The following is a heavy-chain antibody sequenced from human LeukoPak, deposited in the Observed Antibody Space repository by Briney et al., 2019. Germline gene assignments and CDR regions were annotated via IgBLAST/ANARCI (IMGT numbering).Heavy chain of an antibody. CDR3: ARDLKMATIPGY. Sequence: ASVKVSCKASGYTFTGYYMHWVRQAPGQGLEWMGWINPNSGVTNYAQKFQGRVTMTRDTSISTAYMELSKLRSDDTAVYYCARDLKMATIPGYWGQGTLVTVSS. CDR1: GYTFTGYY. J-gene: IGHJ4*02. CDR2: INPNSGVT. D-gene: IGHD5-24*01. V-gene: IGHV1-2*02.